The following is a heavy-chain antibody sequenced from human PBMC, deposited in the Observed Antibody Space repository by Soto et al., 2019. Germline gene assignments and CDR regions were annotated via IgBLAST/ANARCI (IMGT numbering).Heavy chain of an antibody. J-gene: IGHJ6*01. Sequence: QVQLQESGPGLVKPSGTLSLTCAVSGGSISSSNWWSWVRQPPGKALEWIGEIYHSGSTNCNPSLKSRVTISVDKSNNQFSLKLSSVTAADTAVYYCARVEARDYGDSLPSHYYGMDVW. D-gene: IGHD4-17*01. CDR2: IYHSGST. CDR3: ARVEARDYGDSLPSHYYGMDV. V-gene: IGHV4-4*02. CDR1: GGSISSSNW.